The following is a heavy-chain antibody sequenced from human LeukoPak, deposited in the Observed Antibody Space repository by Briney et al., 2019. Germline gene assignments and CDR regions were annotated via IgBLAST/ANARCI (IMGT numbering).Heavy chain of an antibody. Sequence: SETLSLTCTVSGGSISSGDYYWSWIRQPPGKGLEWIGYIYYSGSTYYNPSLKSRVTISVDTSKNQFSLKLSSVTAADTAVYYCARENLQMPNWYFDLWGRGTLVTVSS. V-gene: IGHV4-30-4*02. J-gene: IGHJ2*01. CDR3: ARENLQMPNWYFDL. CDR1: GGSISSGDYY. CDR2: IYYSGST. D-gene: IGHD2-2*01.